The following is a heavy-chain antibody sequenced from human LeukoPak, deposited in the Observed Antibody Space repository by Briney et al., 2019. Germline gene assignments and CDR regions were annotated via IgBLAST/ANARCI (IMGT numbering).Heavy chain of an antibody. D-gene: IGHD5-24*01. V-gene: IGHV1-69*01. J-gene: IGHJ3*02. CDR1: GGTFSSYA. CDR3: ARAGNSRDGYNYMDDAFDI. Sequence: SVKVSCKASGGTFSSYAISWVRQAPGQGLEWMGGIVPIFGTANYAQKFQGRVTITADESTSTAYMELSSLRSEDTAVYYCARAGNSRDGYNYMDDAFDIWGQGTMVTVSS. CDR2: IVPIFGTA.